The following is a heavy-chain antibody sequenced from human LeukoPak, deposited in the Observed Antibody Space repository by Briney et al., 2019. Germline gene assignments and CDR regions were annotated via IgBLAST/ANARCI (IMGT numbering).Heavy chain of an antibody. J-gene: IGHJ5*02. Sequence: ASVKVSCKASGYTFTGYHIHWVRQAPGQGLEWMGWINPKSGGTNYAQKFEGWVTMTRDTSMSTVYMELSRLKSDDTAVYHCARVWFRFGGYDSVLDRWGQGTLVAVSS. CDR2: INPKSGGT. D-gene: IGHD5-12*01. V-gene: IGHV1-2*04. CDR3: ARVWFRFGGYDSVLDR. CDR1: GYTFTGYH.